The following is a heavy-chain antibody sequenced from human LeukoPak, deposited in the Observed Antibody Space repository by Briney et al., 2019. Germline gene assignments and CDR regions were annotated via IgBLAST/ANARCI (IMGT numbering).Heavy chain of an antibody. CDR1: GGSISSSSYY. D-gene: IGHD3-3*01. CDR2: IYYSGST. V-gene: IGHV4-39*07. CDR3: ARGNYDFWSGYYTSGRFDY. Sequence: SETLSLTCTVSGGSISSSSYYWGWIRQPPGKGLEWIGSIYYSGSTYYNPSLKSRVTISVDTSKNQFSLKLSSVTAADTAVYYCARGNYDFWSGYYTSGRFDYWGQGTLVTVSS. J-gene: IGHJ4*02.